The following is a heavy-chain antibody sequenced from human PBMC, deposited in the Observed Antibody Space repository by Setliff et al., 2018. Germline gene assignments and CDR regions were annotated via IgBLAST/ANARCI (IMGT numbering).Heavy chain of an antibody. Sequence: SETLSLTCTVSGGSISSGSYYWSWIRQPAGKGLEWIGRIYTSGSTNYNPSLKSRVTISVDTSKNQFSLRLNSATAEDTAVYYCAISTIFGVVSPTPDAFDIWGQGTMVTVSS. CDR2: IYTSGST. D-gene: IGHD3-3*01. CDR1: GGSISSGSYY. CDR3: AISTIFGVVSPTPDAFDI. V-gene: IGHV4-61*02. J-gene: IGHJ3*02.